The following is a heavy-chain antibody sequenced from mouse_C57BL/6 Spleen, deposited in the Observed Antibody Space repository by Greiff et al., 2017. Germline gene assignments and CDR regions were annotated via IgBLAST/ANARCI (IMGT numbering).Heavy chain of an antibody. D-gene: IGHD1-1*01. J-gene: IGHJ2*01. CDR1: GYTFTSYW. CDR2: INPSNGGT. Sequence: QVQLQQPGTELVKPGASVKLSCKASGYTFTSYWMHWVKQRPGQGLEWIGNINPSNGGTNYNEKFKSKATLTVDKSSSTAYMQLSSLTSEDSAVYYCAKEKDYYGSSYDYFDYWGQGTTLTVSS. V-gene: IGHV1-53*01. CDR3: AKEKDYYGSSYDYFDY.